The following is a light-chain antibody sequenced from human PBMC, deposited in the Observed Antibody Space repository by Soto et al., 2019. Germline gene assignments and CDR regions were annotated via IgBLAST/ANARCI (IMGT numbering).Light chain of an antibody. Sequence: EIMMTQSPATLSVSPGESATLSCRASQSVRNNLAWYQHKPGQAPRLLIYYASTRATGIPARLSGSGSGTEFTLTISSLQSEDFALYYCQQYNDWPPITFGQGTRLEIK. J-gene: IGKJ5*01. CDR3: QQYNDWPPIT. CDR1: QSVRNN. V-gene: IGKV3-15*01. CDR2: YAS.